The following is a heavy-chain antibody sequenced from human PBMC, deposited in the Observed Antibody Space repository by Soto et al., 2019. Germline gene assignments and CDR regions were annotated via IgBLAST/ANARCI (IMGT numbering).Heavy chain of an antibody. J-gene: IGHJ3*02. Sequence: ASVKVSCKASGYTFTSYGISWVRQAPGQGLEWMGWISAYNGNTNYAQKLQGRVTMTTVTSTSTAYMALRSLRSDDTAVNDCARGQFSSGNAFDNWGQGTMVTVSS. D-gene: IGHD6-25*01. V-gene: IGHV1-18*01. CDR1: GYTFTSYG. CDR2: ISAYNGNT. CDR3: ARGQFSSGNAFDN.